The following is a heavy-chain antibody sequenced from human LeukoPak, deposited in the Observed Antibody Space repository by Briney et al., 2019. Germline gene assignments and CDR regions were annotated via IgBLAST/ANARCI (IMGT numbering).Heavy chain of an antibody. J-gene: IGHJ4*02. Sequence: SQTLSLTCAISGDSVSSNSATWNWIRQSPSRGLEWLGRTYYRSKWYNDYAVSVKSRIIINPDTAKDQFSLQLNSVTPEDTAVYYCARVVGATIDYWGQGTLVTVSS. D-gene: IGHD1-26*01. CDR3: ARVVGATIDY. CDR1: GDSVSSNSAT. V-gene: IGHV6-1*01. CDR2: TYYRSKWYN.